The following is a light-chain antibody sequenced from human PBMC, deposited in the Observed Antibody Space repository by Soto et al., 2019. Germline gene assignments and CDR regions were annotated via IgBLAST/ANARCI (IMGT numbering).Light chain of an antibody. CDR1: QSISSW. V-gene: IGKV1-5*01. CDR3: QEYSSFS. CDR2: DAS. J-gene: IGKJ1*01. Sequence: DSQITESPATLSASVVDRVTVTCRASQSISSWLAWYQQKPGQAPKLLIYDASSLESGVPSRFSGSRSGTEFTLTISSLQPDDFATYYCQEYSSFSFGQGTKVDI.